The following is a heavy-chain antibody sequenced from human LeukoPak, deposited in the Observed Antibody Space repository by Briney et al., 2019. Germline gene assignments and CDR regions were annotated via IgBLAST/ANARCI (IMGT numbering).Heavy chain of an antibody. CDR1: GGSINNYY. V-gene: IGHV4-4*07. Sequence: SETLSLTCTVSGGSINNYYWSWIRQPAGKGLEWIGRIYTRGSTNYNPSLKSRGTMSVGTSKNQFSLKLSSVTAADTAVYYCSRGRYCSADICSGGDAFDIWGQGTMVSVSS. D-gene: IGHD2-15*01. J-gene: IGHJ3*02. CDR2: IYTRGST. CDR3: SRGRYCSADICSGGDAFDI.